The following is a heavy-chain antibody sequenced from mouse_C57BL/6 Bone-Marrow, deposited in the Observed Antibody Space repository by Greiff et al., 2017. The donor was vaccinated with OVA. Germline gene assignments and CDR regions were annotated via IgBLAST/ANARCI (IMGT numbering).Heavy chain of an antibody. CDR1: GFNIKDDY. J-gene: IGHJ4*01. CDR2: IDPENGDT. D-gene: IGHD1-1*01. Sequence: VQLQQSGAELVRPGASVKLSCTASGFNIKDDYMPWVKQRPEQGLEWIGWIDPENGDTEYASKFQGKATITADTSSNTAYLQLSSLTSEDTAVYYCTTYYYGIRGYYAMDYWGQGTSVTVSS. CDR3: TTYYYGIRGYYAMDY. V-gene: IGHV14-4*01.